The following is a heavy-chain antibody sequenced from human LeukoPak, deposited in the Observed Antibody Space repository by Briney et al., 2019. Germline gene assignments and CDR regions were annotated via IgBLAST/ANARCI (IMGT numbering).Heavy chain of an antibody. V-gene: IGHV3-11*04. J-gene: IGHJ4*02. CDR2: ISNGGSTI. CDR1: GFTFSDSY. CDR3: SRDPRLLDY. Sequence: GGSLRLSCEASGFTFSDSYMSWIRQAPGKGLEWLSYISNGGSTIYYADSVKGRFTISRDNAHNSLYLQMNSLRVEDSAVYYCSRDPRLLDYWGQGTLVTVSS.